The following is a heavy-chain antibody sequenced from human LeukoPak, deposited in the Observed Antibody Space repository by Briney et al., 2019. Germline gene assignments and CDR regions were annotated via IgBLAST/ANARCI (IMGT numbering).Heavy chain of an antibody. CDR1: GGSISSYY. CDR3: TSYYYDSSGYYNFDY. D-gene: IGHD3-22*01. Sequence: SETLPLTFTVSGGSISSYYWSWIRPPPGKGLEWIGYIYYSGSTNYNPSLKSRVTISVDTSTNQFSLQLSSVTAADTAVYYCTSYYYDSSGYYNFDYWGQGTLVTVSS. V-gene: IGHV4-59*01. J-gene: IGHJ4*02. CDR2: IYYSGST.